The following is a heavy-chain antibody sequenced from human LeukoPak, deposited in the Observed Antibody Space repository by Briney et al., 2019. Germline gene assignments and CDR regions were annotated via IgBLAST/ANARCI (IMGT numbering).Heavy chain of an antibody. CDR3: ARVGTAEGTLEDY. CDR2: IKHDGSEK. CDR1: GFTFSSYW. D-gene: IGHD6-13*01. V-gene: IGHV3-7*01. J-gene: IGHJ4*02. Sequence: GRSLRLSCAASGFTFSSYWMSWVRQPPGKGLEWVANIKHDGSEKYYVDSVKGRFTISRDNAKKSLYLQMNSLRAEDTAVYYCARVGTAEGTLEDYWGQGTLVTVSS.